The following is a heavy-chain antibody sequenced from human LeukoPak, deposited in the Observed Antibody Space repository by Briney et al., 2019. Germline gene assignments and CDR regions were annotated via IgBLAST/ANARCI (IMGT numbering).Heavy chain of an antibody. D-gene: IGHD3-10*01. Sequence: SETLSLTCTVSGDSISNYYWSWIRQPPGKGLEWIGYIYYSGTTNYNPSLKSRVTISVDTSKNQFSLKLSSVTAADTAVYYCARRRITMVRGVKTAFDYWGQGTLVTVSS. CDR3: ARRRITMVRGVKTAFDY. CDR1: GDSISNYY. V-gene: IGHV4-59*12. J-gene: IGHJ4*02. CDR2: IYYSGTT.